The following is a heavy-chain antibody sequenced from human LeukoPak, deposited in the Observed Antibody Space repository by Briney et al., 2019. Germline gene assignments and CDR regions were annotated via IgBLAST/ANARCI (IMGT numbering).Heavy chain of an antibody. Sequence: KPSETLSITCADYGASFSGYDWSWIRQPPAKKLEWHGEINHSASTNYSPSLTTRVTISVDTSKNHFSLKVRSATAAVTAVYYCARGHAGLGGMDVWGQGTMVTVSS. CDR1: GASFSGYD. D-gene: IGHD7-27*01. J-gene: IGHJ6*02. CDR3: ARGHAGLGGMDV. V-gene: IGHV4-34*01. CDR2: INHSAST.